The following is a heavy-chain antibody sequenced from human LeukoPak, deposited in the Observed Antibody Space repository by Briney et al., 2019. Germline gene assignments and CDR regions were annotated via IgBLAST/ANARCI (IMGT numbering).Heavy chain of an antibody. CDR2: IFISGGT. D-gene: IGHD3-22*01. J-gene: IGHJ4*02. V-gene: IGHV4-61*02. CDR1: GDSITSGSYY. Sequence: PSQTLSLTCTVSGDSITSGSYYWSWIRQPAGKGLEWIGRIFISGGTNYNPSLRSRVTMSLDTSKNQFSLKLSSVTAADTAVYYCARSGSDSSGWATDSWGQGTLVTVSS. CDR3: ARSGSDSSGWATDS.